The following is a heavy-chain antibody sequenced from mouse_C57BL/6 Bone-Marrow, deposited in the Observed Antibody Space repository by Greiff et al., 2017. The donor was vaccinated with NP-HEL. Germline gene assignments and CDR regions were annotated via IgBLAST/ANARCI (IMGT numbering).Heavy chain of an antibody. J-gene: IGHJ1*03. V-gene: IGHV1-52*01. CDR3: AREDYYGSSYLSYWYFDV. D-gene: IGHD1-1*01. CDR2: IDPSDSET. CDR1: GYTFTSYW. Sequence: VQLQQPGAELVRPGSSVKLSCKASGYTFTSYWMHWVKQRPIQGLEWIGNIDPSDSETHYNQKFKDKATLTVDKSSSTAYMQLSSLTSEDSAVYYCAREDYYGSSYLSYWYFDVWGTGTTVTVSS.